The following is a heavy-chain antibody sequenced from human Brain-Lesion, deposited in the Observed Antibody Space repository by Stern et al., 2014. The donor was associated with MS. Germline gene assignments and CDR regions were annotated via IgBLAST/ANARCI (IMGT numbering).Heavy chain of an antibody. CDR2: ITPFTGNT. CDR3: AEGGSYGFVY. D-gene: IGHD4-17*01. Sequence: QLVQSGAEVKKTGSSVKVSCQASGNTFTNRYLHWVRQAPGQALEWMGWITPFTGNTNYAQNFQDRVTITQARSISTAYMDLSSLRSDDTAIYFCAEGGSYGFVYWGQGTLVTVSS. CDR1: GNTFTNRY. J-gene: IGHJ4*02. V-gene: IGHV1-45*02.